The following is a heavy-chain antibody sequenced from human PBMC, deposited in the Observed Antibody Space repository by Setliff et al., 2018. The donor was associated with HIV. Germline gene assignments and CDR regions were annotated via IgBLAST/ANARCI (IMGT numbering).Heavy chain of an antibody. Sequence: GGSLRLSCAASGFTFSSYWMSWVRQAPGKGLEWVANIKEDGSEKYYVDSVKGRFTISRDNAQNSLYLQMSSLKVEDTAVYYCRGSGNSYAFDMWGQGTMVTVSS. CDR2: IKEDGSEK. D-gene: IGHD3-10*01. CDR1: GFTFSSYW. J-gene: IGHJ3*02. CDR3: RGSGNSYAFDM. V-gene: IGHV3-7*03.